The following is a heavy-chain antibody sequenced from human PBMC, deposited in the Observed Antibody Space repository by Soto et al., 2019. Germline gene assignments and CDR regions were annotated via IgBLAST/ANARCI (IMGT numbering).Heavy chain of an antibody. J-gene: IGHJ4*02. D-gene: IGHD6-19*01. Sequence: VQLLESGGGLAQPGGSLRLSCAASGFTFRNFAMTWVRQAPGKGLEWVSSISATDDNTYSADSVRGRFTISRDNSKNTLYLQMNSLRAEDTAVYFCAKGGVQWLVHSDFWGQGTLVTVSS. V-gene: IGHV3-23*01. CDR3: AKGGVQWLVHSDF. CDR1: GFTFRNFA. CDR2: ISATDDNT.